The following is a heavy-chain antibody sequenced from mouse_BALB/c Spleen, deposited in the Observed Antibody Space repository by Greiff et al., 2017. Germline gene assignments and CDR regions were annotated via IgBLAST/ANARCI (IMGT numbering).Heavy chain of an antibody. V-gene: IGHV2-6-7*01. CDR3: ARTVRMGAMDY. Sequence: QVQLKESGPGLVAPSQSLSITCTVSGFSLTGYGVNWVRQPPGKGLEWLGMIWGDGSTDYNSALKSRLSISKDNSKSQVFLKMNSLQTDDTARYYCARTVRMGAMDYWGQGTSVTVSS. D-gene: IGHD2-5*01. CDR2: IWGDGST. J-gene: IGHJ4*01. CDR1: GFSLTGYG.